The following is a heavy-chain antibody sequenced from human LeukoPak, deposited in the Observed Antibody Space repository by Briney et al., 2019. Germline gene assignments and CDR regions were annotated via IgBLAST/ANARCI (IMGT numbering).Heavy chain of an antibody. Sequence: SETLSLTCTVSGGSISSGGYYWSWIRQPPGKGLEWIGYIYYSGSTNYNPSLKSRVTISEDTSKNQFSLRLSSMTAADTAVYYCARARTLYSNYDYWGQGILVTVSS. V-gene: IGHV4-61*08. CDR1: GGSISSGGYY. CDR3: ARARTLYSNYDY. J-gene: IGHJ4*02. CDR2: IYYSGST. D-gene: IGHD4-11*01.